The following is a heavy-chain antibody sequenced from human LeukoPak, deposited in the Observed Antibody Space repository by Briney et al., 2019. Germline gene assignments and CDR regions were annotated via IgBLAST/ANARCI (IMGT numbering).Heavy chain of an antibody. D-gene: IGHD3-22*01. CDR1: AFTLSTYP. CDR2: VSYDGSNK. J-gene: IGHJ5*02. CDR3: ARETDDSSAYNPPIS. V-gene: IGHV3-30*04. Sequence: PRRSLKLSYQDHAFTLSTYPMDRVRQAPGKGLQWVAVVSYDGSNKYYADSVKGRFTISRDNSKNTLYLQMNSLRAEDTAVYYCARETDDSSAYNPPISWGQGTLVTVSS.